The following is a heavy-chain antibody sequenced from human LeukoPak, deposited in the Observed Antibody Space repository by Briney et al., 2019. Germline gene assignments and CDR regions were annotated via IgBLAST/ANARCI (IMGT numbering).Heavy chain of an antibody. CDR2: IYYSGST. D-gene: IGHD5-12*01. J-gene: IGHJ4*02. CDR3: ARVSGYDWESFYDY. V-gene: IGHV4-59*01. CDR1: GGSISSYY. Sequence: SETLSLTCTVSGGSISSYYWSWIRQPPGKGLEWIGYIYYSGSTNYNPSLKSRVTISVDTAKNQFSLKLSSVTAADTAVYYCARVSGYDWESFYDYWGQGTLVTVSS.